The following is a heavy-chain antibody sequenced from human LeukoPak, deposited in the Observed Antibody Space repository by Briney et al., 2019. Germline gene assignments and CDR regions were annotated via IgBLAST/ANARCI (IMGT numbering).Heavy chain of an antibody. Sequence: SETLSLTCAVYGGSFSGYYWSWIRQPPGKGLEWIGEINHSGSTNYNPSLKSRVTISVDTSKNQFSLKLSSVTAADTVVYYCARGTTPDYWGQGTLVTVSS. CDR2: INHSGST. CDR3: ARGTTPDY. D-gene: IGHD1-14*01. CDR1: GGSFSGYY. J-gene: IGHJ4*02. V-gene: IGHV4-34*01.